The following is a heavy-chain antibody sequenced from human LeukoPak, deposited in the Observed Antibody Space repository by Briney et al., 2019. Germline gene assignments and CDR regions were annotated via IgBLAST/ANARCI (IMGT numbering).Heavy chain of an antibody. CDR2: MNPNSGNT. CDR3: ATYYYDSSGYLQGYYFDY. Sequence: ASVKVSCKASGYTFTSYDINWVRQATGQGLEWMGWMNPNSGNTGYAQKLQGRVTMTRNTSISTAYMELSSLRSEDTAVYYCATYYYDSSGYLQGYYFDYWGQGTLVTVSS. J-gene: IGHJ4*02. V-gene: IGHV1-8*01. CDR1: GYTFTSYD. D-gene: IGHD3-22*01.